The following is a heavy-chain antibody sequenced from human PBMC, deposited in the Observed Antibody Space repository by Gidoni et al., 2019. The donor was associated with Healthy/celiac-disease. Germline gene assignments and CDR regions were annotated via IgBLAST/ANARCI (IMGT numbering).Heavy chain of an antibody. CDR2: IIPILGIA. CDR1: EGPFSSYT. D-gene: IGHD6-19*01. CDR3: ARGGSGVPYYFDY. V-gene: IGHV1-69*02. Sequence: QVQLAQSAAEVKKPGSSVKVSCKASEGPFSSYTISWVRQAPGQGLEWMGRIIPILGIANYAQKFQGRVTITADKSTSTAYMELSSLRSEDTAVYYCARGGSGVPYYFDYWGQGTLVTVSS. J-gene: IGHJ4*02.